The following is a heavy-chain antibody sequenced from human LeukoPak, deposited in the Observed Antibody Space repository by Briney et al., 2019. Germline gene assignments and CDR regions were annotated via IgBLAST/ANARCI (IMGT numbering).Heavy chain of an antibody. V-gene: IGHV3-23*01. J-gene: IGHJ4*02. D-gene: IGHD3-10*01. Sequence: GGSLRLSCAVSGFTFSNYAMRWVRQAPGKGPEWVSAISGGGGSTYHADSVKGRFTISRDHSKNTLYMQMNSLRDEDTAVYYCAKGFRNFYGSGSYYFDYWGQGTLVTVSS. CDR1: GFTFSNYA. CDR3: AKGFRNFYGSGSYYFDY. CDR2: ISGGGGST.